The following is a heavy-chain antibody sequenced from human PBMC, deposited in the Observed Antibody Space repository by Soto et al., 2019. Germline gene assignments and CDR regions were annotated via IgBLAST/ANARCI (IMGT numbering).Heavy chain of an antibody. CDR3: TSEAAGPSRSYYYYGMDV. J-gene: IGHJ6*02. CDR1: GFTFSGSA. CDR2: IRSKANSYAT. Sequence: PGGSLRLCCAASGFTFSGSAMHWVRQASGKGLEWVGRIRSKANSYATAYAASVKGRFTISRDDSKNTAYLQMNSLKTEDTAVYYCTSEAAGPSRSYYYYGMDVWCQGTTVTVS. V-gene: IGHV3-73*01. D-gene: IGHD2-15*01.